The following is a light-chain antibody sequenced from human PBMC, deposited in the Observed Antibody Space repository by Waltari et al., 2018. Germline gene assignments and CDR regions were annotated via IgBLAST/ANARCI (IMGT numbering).Light chain of an antibody. Sequence: EIVLTQSPATLSLSPGERATLSCRVSQSINSYLAWYQQKPGQAPRLLIYDASNRATGIPARFSGSGSGTDFTLTISSLEPEDFAVYYCQQRRDWPLSFGGGTKVEIK. CDR3: QQRRDWPLS. J-gene: IGKJ4*01. CDR1: QSINSY. CDR2: DAS. V-gene: IGKV3-11*01.